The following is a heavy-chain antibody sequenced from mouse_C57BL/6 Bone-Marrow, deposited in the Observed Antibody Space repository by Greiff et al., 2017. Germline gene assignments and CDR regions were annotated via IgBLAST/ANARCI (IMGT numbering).Heavy chain of an antibody. CDR1: GYAFSSSW. V-gene: IGHV1-82*01. CDR2: IYPGDGDT. J-gene: IGHJ2*01. Sequence: QVQLQQSGPELVKPGASVKISCKASGYAFSSSWMNWVKQRPGKGLEWIGRIYPGDGDTNYNGKFKGKATLTADKSSSTAYMQLSSLTSEDSAVYVCARWGVTTWDFDYWGQGTTLTVSS. D-gene: IGHD2-2*01. CDR3: ARWGVTTWDFDY.